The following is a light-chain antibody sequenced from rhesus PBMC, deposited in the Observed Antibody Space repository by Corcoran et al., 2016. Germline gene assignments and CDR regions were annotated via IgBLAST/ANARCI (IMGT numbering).Light chain of an antibody. J-gene: IGKJ1*01. CDR1: QSVGSY. Sequence: ETVVTQSPATLSLSPGERATLSCRASQSVGSYLAWYQQKPGQAPRLLIYGASSRATGLPDRFSGSGFGTDFTLTISSLEPEDVGVYYCQQSSNLWTFGQGTKVEIK. CDR3: QQSSNLWT. V-gene: IGKV3-24*04. CDR2: GAS.